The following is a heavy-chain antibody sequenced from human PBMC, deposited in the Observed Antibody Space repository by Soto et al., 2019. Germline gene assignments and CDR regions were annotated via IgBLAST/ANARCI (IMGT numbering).Heavy chain of an antibody. J-gene: IGHJ4*02. Sequence: QVQLQQWGAGLLKPSETLSLTCAVYGGSFSGYYWSWIRQPPGKGLEWIGEINHSGSTNYNPSLKSRVTISVDTSKNQFSLKLSSVTAADTAVYYCARGQRLINWVLVAATGLFDYWGQGTLVTVSS. D-gene: IGHD2-15*01. V-gene: IGHV4-34*01. CDR1: GGSFSGYY. CDR2: INHSGST. CDR3: ARGQRLINWVLVAATGLFDY.